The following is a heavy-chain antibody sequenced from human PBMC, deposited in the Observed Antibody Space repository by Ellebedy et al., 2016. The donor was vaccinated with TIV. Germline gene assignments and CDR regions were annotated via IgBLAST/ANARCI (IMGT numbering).Heavy chain of an antibody. Sequence: AASVKVSCKASGYTFTGYFMHWVRQAPGQGLEWMGWIDPKTGGTNYAQKFRGRVTMTRDTSITTTFMELSGLRSDDTAVYYCGRASQTYLVVAASVDSWGQGTLVIVSS. CDR3: GRASQTYLVVAASVDS. J-gene: IGHJ4*02. V-gene: IGHV1-2*02. D-gene: IGHD6-19*01. CDR2: IDPKTGGT. CDR1: GYTFTGYF.